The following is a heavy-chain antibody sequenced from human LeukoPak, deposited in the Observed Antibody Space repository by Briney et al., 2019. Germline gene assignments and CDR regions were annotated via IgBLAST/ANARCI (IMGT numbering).Heavy chain of an antibody. CDR3: ARDLQQLLSY. Sequence: PGGSLRLSCAASGFTFSSYAMNWVRQAPGKGLEWVSSISSSSSYIYYADSVKGRFTISRDNAKNSLYLQMNSLRAEDTAVYYCARDLQQLLSYWGQGTLVTVSS. CDR1: GFTFSSYA. CDR2: ISSSSSYI. V-gene: IGHV3-21*01. J-gene: IGHJ4*02. D-gene: IGHD6-13*01.